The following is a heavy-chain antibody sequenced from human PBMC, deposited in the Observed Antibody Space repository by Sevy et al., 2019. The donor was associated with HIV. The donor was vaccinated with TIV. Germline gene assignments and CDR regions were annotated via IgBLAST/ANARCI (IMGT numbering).Heavy chain of an antibody. CDR1: GFSFDSYG. CDR3: GKGGGGHYDPDEIGYYFYYYNMDV. V-gene: IGHV3-23*01. J-gene: IGHJ6*03. Sequence: QLGGPLRLSCAVSGFSFDSYGMTWVRQAPGKGLEWVSGISGSGTRTYYADSVKGRFSISRDNSKNRLYLQMNSLRSEDKGIYYWGKGGGGHYDPDEIGYYFYYYNMDVWGKGTTVTVSS. D-gene: IGHD3-22*01. CDR2: ISGSGTRT.